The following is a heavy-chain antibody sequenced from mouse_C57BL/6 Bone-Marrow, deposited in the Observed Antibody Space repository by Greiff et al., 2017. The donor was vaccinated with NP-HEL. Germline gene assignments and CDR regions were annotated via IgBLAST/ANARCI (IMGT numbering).Heavy chain of an antibody. V-gene: IGHV5-6*02. J-gene: IGHJ3*01. CDR3: ARRRFLYRSPPWFAY. D-gene: IGHD1-1*01. CDR1: GFTFSSYG. Sequence: EVKLVESGGDLVKPGGSLKLSCAASGFTFSSYGMSWVRQTPDKRLEWVATLSSGGSYTYYPDSVKGRFTISRDNAKNTLYLQMSSLKSEDTAMYDCARRRFLYRSPPWFAYWGQGTLVTVSA. CDR2: LSSGGSYT.